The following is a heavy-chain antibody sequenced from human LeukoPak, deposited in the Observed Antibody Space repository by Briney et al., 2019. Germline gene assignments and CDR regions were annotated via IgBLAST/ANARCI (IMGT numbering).Heavy chain of an antibody. D-gene: IGHD2-2*01. CDR3: LRGYCSSTSCYNWFDP. J-gene: IGHJ5*02. CDR2: INPNSGGT. Sequence: ASVKVSCKASGYTFTGYYMHWVRQAPGQGLEWMGWINPNSGGTNYAQKFQGRVTMTGDTSISTAYMELSRLRSDDTAVYYCLRGYCSSTSCYNWFDPWGQGTLVTVSS. CDR1: GYTFTGYY. V-gene: IGHV1-2*02.